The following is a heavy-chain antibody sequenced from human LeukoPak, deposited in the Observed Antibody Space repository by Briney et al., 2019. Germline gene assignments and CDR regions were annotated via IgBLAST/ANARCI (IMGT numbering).Heavy chain of an antibody. D-gene: IGHD4-23*01. J-gene: IGHJ4*02. CDR1: GYTFTGYY. Sequence: SVKVSCKASGYTFTGYYMHWVRQAPGQGLEWMGWINPNSGGTNYAQKFQGRVTMTRDTSISTAYMELSRLRSDDTAVYCCARETDYGGNSEHYFDYWGQGTLVTVSS. CDR2: INPNSGGT. V-gene: IGHV1-2*02. CDR3: ARETDYGGNSEHYFDY.